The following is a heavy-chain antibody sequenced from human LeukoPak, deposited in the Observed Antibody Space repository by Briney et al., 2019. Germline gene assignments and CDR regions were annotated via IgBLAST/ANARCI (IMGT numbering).Heavy chain of an antibody. CDR3: ARARAGKLVLGFDY. CDR2: VNHSGST. CDR1: GGSFSGYY. Sequence: SETLSLTCAVYGGSFSGYYWSWIRQPPGKGLEWIGEVNHSGSTNYNPSLKSRVTISVDTSKNQFSLKPSSVTAADTAVYYCARARAGKLVLGFDYWGQGTLVTVSS. J-gene: IGHJ4*02. V-gene: IGHV4-34*01.